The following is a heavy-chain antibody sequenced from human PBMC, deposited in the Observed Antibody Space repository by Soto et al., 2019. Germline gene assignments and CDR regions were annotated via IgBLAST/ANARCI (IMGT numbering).Heavy chain of an antibody. Sequence: QLQLQESGPGLVKPSETLSLTCTVSGGSISSSSYYWGWIRQPPGKGLEWIGSIYYSGSTYYNPSLKSRVTISVDTSKNQFSLKLSSVTAADTAVYYCASPYYYGSGVDYWGQGTLVTVSS. V-gene: IGHV4-39*01. D-gene: IGHD3-10*01. CDR1: GGSISSSSYY. CDR3: ASPYYYGSGVDY. CDR2: IYYSGST. J-gene: IGHJ4*02.